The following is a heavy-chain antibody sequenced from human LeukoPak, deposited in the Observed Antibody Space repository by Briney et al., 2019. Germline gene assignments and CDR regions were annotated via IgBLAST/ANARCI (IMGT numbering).Heavy chain of an antibody. CDR1: GFTFSSCS. V-gene: IGHV3-21*01. CDR3: ARGVAYYYDSSGYLAGDY. D-gene: IGHD3-22*01. Sequence: GGSLRLSCAASGFTFSSCSMNWVRQAPGKGLEWVSSISSSSSYIYYADSVKGRFTISRDNAKNSLYLQMNSLRAEDTAVYYCARGVAYYYDSSGYLAGDYWGQGTLVTVSS. J-gene: IGHJ4*02. CDR2: ISSSSSYI.